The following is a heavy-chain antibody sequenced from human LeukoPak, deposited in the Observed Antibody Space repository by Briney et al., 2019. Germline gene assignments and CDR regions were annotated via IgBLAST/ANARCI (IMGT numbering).Heavy chain of an antibody. Sequence: GGSLRLSCAASGFTFSSYAMSWVRQAPGKGLEWVSAISGSGGSTYYADSVKGRFTISRDNSKNTLYLQMNSLGAEDTAVYYCAKDGAVAGTGTEIDYWGQGTLVTVSS. V-gene: IGHV3-23*01. CDR2: ISGSGGST. J-gene: IGHJ4*02. D-gene: IGHD6-19*01. CDR3: AKDGAVAGTGTEIDY. CDR1: GFTFSSYA.